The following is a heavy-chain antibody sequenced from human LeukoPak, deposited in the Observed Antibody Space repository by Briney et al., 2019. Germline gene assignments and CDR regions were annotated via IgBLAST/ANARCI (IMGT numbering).Heavy chain of an antibody. CDR3: ARDLEGCSSTSCLYY. D-gene: IGHD2-2*01. CDR2: IIPIFGTA. Sequence: SVNVSCKASGGTFSSYAISWVRQAPGQGLEWMGGIIPIFGTANYAQKFQGRVTITADESTSTAYMELSSLGSEDTAVYYCARDLEGCSSTSCLYYWGQGTLVTVSS. J-gene: IGHJ4*02. CDR1: GGTFSSYA. V-gene: IGHV1-69*13.